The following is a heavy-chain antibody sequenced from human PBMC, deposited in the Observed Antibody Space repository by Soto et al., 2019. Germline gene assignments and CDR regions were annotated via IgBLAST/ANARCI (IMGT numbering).Heavy chain of an antibody. J-gene: IGHJ1*01. CDR3: VKDESINWYSGHFRH. CDR2: INWNSGSI. D-gene: IGHD6-13*01. Sequence: LXLSCAASGFTFDYYAMHWVRQVPWKGLEWVSGINWNSGSIGYGDSVKGRFAISRDNAKNSLHLQMNSLSAEDTAFYYCVKDESINWYSGHFRHWGQGTLVTVSS. V-gene: IGHV3-9*01. CDR1: GFTFDYYA.